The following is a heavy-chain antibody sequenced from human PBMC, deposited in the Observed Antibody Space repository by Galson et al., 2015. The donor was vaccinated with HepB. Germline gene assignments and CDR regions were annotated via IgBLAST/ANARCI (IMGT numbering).Heavy chain of an antibody. CDR3: ARGAEMATTPNDY. CDR2: IKQDGSEK. V-gene: IGHV3-7*03. CDR1: GFTFSSYW. D-gene: IGHD5-24*01. Sequence: SLRLSCAASGFTFSSYWMSWVRQAPGKGLEWVANIKQDGSEKYYVDSVKGRFTISRDNAKNSLYLQMNSLRAEDTAVYYCARGAEMATTPNDYWGQGTLVTVSS. J-gene: IGHJ4*02.